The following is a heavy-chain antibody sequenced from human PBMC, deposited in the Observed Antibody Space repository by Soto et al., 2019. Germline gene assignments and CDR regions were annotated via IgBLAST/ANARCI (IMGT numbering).Heavy chain of an antibody. Sequence: SVKVSCKASGGTFSSYAISWVRQAPGRGLEWMGGIIPIFGTANYAQKFQGRVTITADKSTSTAYMELSSLRSEDTAVYYCASFEKQLVGAAYSYYYGMDVWGQGTTVTVSS. J-gene: IGHJ6*02. CDR3: ASFEKQLVGAAYSYYYGMDV. CDR1: GGTFSSYA. CDR2: IIPIFGTA. D-gene: IGHD6-6*01. V-gene: IGHV1-69*06.